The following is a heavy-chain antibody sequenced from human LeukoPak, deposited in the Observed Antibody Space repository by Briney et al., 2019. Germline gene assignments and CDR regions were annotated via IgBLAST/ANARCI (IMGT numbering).Heavy chain of an antibody. CDR2: ISGSGSST. CDR1: GFMFNSFA. CDR3: ARADWQWLPNY. V-gene: IGHV3-23*01. J-gene: IGHJ4*02. Sequence: GGSLRLSCAGSGFMFNSFAMTWVRQAPGKGLEWVSGISGSGSSTHYADSVKGRFTISRDNSKNTVYLQMNSLRAEDTAVYYCARADWQWLPNYWGQGTLDTVS. D-gene: IGHD6-19*01.